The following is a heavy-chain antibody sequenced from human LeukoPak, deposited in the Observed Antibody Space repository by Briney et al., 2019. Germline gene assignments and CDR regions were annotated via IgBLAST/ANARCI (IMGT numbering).Heavy chain of an antibody. CDR1: GYTFTGYY. V-gene: IGHV1-2*02. J-gene: IGHJ5*02. Sequence: ASVKVSCKASGYTFTGYYMHWVRQAPGQGLERMGWINPNSGGTNYAQEFQGRVTMTRDTSISTAYMELSRLRSDDTAVYYCARDGATGKSWWFDPWGQGTLVTVSS. CDR3: ARDGATGKSWWFDP. D-gene: IGHD1-1*01. CDR2: INPNSGGT.